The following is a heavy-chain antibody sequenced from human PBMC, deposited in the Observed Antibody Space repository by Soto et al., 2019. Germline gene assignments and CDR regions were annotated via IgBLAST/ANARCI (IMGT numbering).Heavy chain of an antibody. V-gene: IGHV3-23*01. CDR3: AKPARSY. CDR1: GFTFSSYA. CDR2: IMGSGGST. D-gene: IGHD4-17*01. J-gene: IGHJ4*02. Sequence: EVQLLESGGGWVQPGGSLRLSCAASGFTFSSYAMSWVRQAPGKGLEWVSAIMGSGGSTYYAYSAKGRFTISRDKYKNTLYLKMNSLRAEDTVVYYCAKPARSYWGQGTLVTVSS.